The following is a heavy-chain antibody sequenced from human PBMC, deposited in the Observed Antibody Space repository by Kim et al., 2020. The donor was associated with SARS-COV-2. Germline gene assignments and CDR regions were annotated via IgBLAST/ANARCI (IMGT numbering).Heavy chain of an antibody. CDR1: GGSISSYY. Sequence: SETLSLTCTVSGGSISSYYWSWIRQPPGKGLEWIGYIYYSGSTNYNPSLKSRVTISVDTSKNQFSLKLSSVTAADTAVYYCARVHSSGWAVVSYYGMDVWGQGTTVTVSS. CDR2: IYYSGST. CDR3: ARVHSSGWAVVSYYGMDV. D-gene: IGHD6-19*01. V-gene: IGHV4-59*01. J-gene: IGHJ6*02.